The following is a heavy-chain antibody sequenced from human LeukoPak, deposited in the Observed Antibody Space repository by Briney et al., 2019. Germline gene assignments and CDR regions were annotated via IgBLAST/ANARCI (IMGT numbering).Heavy chain of an antibody. V-gene: IGHV3-23*01. CDR3: AKDVFELYDIYDH. Sequence: GGSLRLSCTASGFTFSNYAMSWVRQAPGKGLEWVSAISGSGGSTFNADSVKGRFTISRDNYKNTLYLQMNSLRAEDTAVYYCAKDVFELYDIYDHWGQGTLVTVSS. CDR1: GFTFSNYA. D-gene: IGHD3-9*01. J-gene: IGHJ4*02. CDR2: ISGSGGST.